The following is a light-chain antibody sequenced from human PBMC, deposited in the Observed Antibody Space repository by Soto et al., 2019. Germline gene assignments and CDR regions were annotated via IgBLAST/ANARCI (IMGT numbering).Light chain of an antibody. V-gene: IGKV3-11*01. J-gene: IGKJ5*01. CDR3: QQRRNWPIT. CDR2: DVS. CDR1: QNVGNF. Sequence: EIVLTQSPATLSLSPGERAALSCRASQNVGNFVAWYQQRRGQAPRLLVYDVSNRATGIPVRFTGSGSGTDFTLTTSSLEPADFAIYYCQQRRNWPITFGQGTRLEIK.